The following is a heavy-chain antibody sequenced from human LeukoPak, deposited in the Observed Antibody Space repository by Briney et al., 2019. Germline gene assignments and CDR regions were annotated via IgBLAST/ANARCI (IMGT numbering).Heavy chain of an antibody. D-gene: IGHD2-15*01. CDR3: ARPRGYCSGGSCYQLDY. J-gene: IGHJ4*02. CDR1: GYSFTSYW. CDR2: IYPGDSDT. V-gene: IGHV5-51*01. Sequence: GESLKISCKGSGYSFTSYWIGWVRQMPGKGLEWMGIIYPGDSDTRYSPSFQGQVTISADKSISTAYLQWSSLKVSDTAMYYCARPRGYCSGGSCYQLDYWGQGTLVTVSS.